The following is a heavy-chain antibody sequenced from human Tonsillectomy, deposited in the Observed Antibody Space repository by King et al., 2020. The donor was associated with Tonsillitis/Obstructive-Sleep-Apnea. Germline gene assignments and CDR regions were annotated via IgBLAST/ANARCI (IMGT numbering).Heavy chain of an antibody. Sequence: QVQLQQWGAGLLKPSETLSLSCAVYGGSFSTYYWSWIRQPPEKGLEWIGEINHSGNANYNPSLKSRVTISVDTSKNQFSLRQNSVTAADTAVYYCARGMEQDFWSGNYSDAFDIWGQGTMVTVSS. V-gene: IGHV4-34*01. CDR2: INHSGNA. CDR3: ARGMEQDFWSGNYSDAFDI. CDR1: GGSFSTYY. D-gene: IGHD3-3*01. J-gene: IGHJ3*02.